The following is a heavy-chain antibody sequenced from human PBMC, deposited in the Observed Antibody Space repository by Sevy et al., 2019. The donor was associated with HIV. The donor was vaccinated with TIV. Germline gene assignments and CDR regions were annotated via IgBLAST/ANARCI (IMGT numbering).Heavy chain of an antibody. J-gene: IGHJ4*02. D-gene: IGHD6-13*01. CDR1: GYTFTSYG. CDR3: AGDIRPGYSSSWAPIDY. CDR2: ISAYNGNT. Sequence: ASVKVSCKASGYTFTSYGISWVRQAPGQGLEWMGWISAYNGNTNYEQKLQGRVTMTTVTSTTTAYMELRSLRSDDTAVYYCAGDIRPGYSSSWAPIDYWGQGTLVTVSS. V-gene: IGHV1-18*01.